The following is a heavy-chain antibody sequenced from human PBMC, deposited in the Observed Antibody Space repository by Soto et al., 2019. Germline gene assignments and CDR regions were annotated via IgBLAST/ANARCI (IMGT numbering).Heavy chain of an antibody. CDR1: GYTFTSYG. J-gene: IGHJ4*02. D-gene: IGHD3-16*01. Sequence: ASVKVSCKASGYTFTSYGLSWVRQAPGQGLEWMGWISAYNGNTKYSLKFQGRVTITRDTSASTAYMELSSLRSEDTAVYYCARAVGGPTSNLDYWGQGTLVTVSS. V-gene: IGHV1-18*01. CDR3: ARAVGGPTSNLDY. CDR2: ISAYNGNT.